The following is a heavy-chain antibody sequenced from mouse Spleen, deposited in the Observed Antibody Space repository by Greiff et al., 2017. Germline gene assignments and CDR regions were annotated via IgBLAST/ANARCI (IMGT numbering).Heavy chain of an antibody. V-gene: IGHV1-15*01. D-gene: IGHD4-1*01. CDR2: IDPETGGT. CDR1: GYTFTDYE. CDR3: TRARNWTWFAY. J-gene: IGHJ3*01. Sequence: QVQLKESGAELVRPGASVTLSCKASGYTFTDYEMHWVKQTPVHGLEWIGAIDPETGGTAYNQKFKGKAILTADKSSSTAYMELRSLTSEDSAVYYCTRARNWTWFAYWGQGTLVTVSA.